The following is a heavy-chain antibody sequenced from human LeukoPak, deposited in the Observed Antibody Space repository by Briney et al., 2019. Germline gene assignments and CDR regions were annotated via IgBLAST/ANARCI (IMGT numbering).Heavy chain of an antibody. J-gene: IGHJ4*02. V-gene: IGHV4-59*01. CDR1: GGSISSYY. CDR3: ARAPYCGGDCYFYFDY. CDR2: IFYSGST. D-gene: IGHD2-21*02. Sequence: SGTLSLTCTVSGGSISSYYWSWIRQPPGKGLEWIGYIFYSGSTNYNPSLKSRVTISVDTSKNQFSLKLSSVTAADTAVYYCARAPYCGGDCYFYFDYWGQGTLVTVSS.